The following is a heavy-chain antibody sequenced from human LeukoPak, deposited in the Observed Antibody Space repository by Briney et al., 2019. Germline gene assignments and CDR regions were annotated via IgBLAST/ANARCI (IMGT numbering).Heavy chain of an antibody. D-gene: IGHD4/OR15-4a*01. CDR1: GLTFSTYW. CDR3: ARDRQPTRYLGLWS. J-gene: IGHJ4*02. Sequence: GGSLRLSCRDSGLTFSTYWMSWVRQAPGKGLEWVANINQDGSEEYYVDSVKGRFTISRDNAKNSLYLQMNSLRVEVTAVYYCARDRQPTRYLGLWSWGQGTLVTVSS. CDR2: INQDGSEE. V-gene: IGHV3-7*01.